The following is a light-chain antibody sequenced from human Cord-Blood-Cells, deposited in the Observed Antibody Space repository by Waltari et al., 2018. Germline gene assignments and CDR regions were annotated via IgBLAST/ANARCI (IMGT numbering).Light chain of an antibody. Sequence: DIQMTPSPSSLSAPVRDRLTITCRASQGISSYLNWYQQKPGKAPKLLIYAASSLQSGVPSRFSGSGAGTDFTLTISSLQPEDFATYYCQQSYSTPYTFGQGTKLEIK. J-gene: IGKJ2*01. CDR3: QQSYSTPYT. CDR2: AAS. CDR1: QGISSY. V-gene: IGKV1-39*01.